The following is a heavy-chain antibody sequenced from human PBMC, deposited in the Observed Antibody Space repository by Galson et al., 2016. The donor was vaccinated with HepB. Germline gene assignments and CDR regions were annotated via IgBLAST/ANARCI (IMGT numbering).Heavy chain of an antibody. CDR1: GGSINSGGYF. Sequence: TLSLTCTVSGGSINSGGYFWSWIRQHPGKGLEWIGYIYHSGSTFYNPSLQSRVTIPVDTSKNQFSLEMNSVTAADTAVYYCARVGRGDYDVLIGYHFYFDNWGQGTLVTVSS. CDR3: ARVGRGDYDVLIGYHFYFDN. D-gene: IGHD3-9*01. J-gene: IGHJ4*02. V-gene: IGHV4-31*03. CDR2: IYHSGST.